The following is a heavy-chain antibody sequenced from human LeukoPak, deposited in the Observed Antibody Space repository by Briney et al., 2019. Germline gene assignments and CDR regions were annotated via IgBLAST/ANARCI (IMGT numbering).Heavy chain of an antibody. CDR1: GFTFDDYA. D-gene: IGHD5-24*01. J-gene: IGHJ3*02. V-gene: IGHV3-9*01. CDR2: ISWNSGSI. Sequence: PGRSLRFSCAASGFTFDDYAMPWVRQAPGKGLEWVSGISWNSGSIGYADSVKGRFTISRDNARNSLYLQMNSLRAEDTALYYCAPSPGDGYNYAFDIWGQGTMVTVSS. CDR3: APSPGDGYNYAFDI.